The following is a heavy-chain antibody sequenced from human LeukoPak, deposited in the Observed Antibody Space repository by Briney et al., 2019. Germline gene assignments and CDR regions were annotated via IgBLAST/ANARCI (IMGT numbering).Heavy chain of an antibody. J-gene: IGHJ4*02. V-gene: IGHV1-46*03. CDR3: ARHGSGRYYPAEGRVDY. D-gene: IGHD3-10*01. CDR1: GYGFTSYY. Sequence: ASVKVSCKAFGYGFTSYYIHWVRQAPGQGLEWMGIINPSVGGTTYARKFQGRVTMTRDTSTSTVYMKLSSLRSEDTAVYYCARHGSGRYYPAEGRVDYWGQGTLVTVSS. CDR2: INPSVGGT.